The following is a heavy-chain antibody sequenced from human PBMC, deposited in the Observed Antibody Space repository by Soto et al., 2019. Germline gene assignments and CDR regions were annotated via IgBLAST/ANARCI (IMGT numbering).Heavy chain of an antibody. CDR3: TGGPNGYYFGY. Sequence: SETLSLTCTVFGGPMISGGSYWGWIRHHPWTGLEWIGYIHNSGSTNYNLSLQSRSSISADTSKNQFSLKLSSVTIVDTVVYYGTGGPNGYYFGYWAQGILVTVSS. J-gene: IGHJ4*02. CDR2: IHNSGST. D-gene: IGHD2-8*01. CDR1: GGPMISGGSY. V-gene: IGHV4-31*03.